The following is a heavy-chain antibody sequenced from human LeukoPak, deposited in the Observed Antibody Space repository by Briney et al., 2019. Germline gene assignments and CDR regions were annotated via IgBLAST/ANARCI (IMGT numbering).Heavy chain of an antibody. D-gene: IGHD5-12*01. CDR1: GITFSSYS. V-gene: IGHV3-21*04. CDR3: AKGTNSGYDQYFDY. Sequence: GGSLRLSCAGSGITFSSYSMNWVRQAPGKGLEWVSSISSSSNYIYYADSVKGRFTISRDNAKNSLYLQMNSLRAEDTALYYCAKGTNSGYDQYFDYWGQGTLVTVSS. J-gene: IGHJ4*02. CDR2: ISSSSNYI.